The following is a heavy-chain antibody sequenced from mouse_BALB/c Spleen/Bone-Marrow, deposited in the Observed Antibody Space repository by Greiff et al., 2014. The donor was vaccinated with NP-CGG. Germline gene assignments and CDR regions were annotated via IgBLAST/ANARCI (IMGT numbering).Heavy chain of an antibody. D-gene: IGHD1-1*01. V-gene: IGHV4-1*02. CDR2: INPDSSTI. CDR3: ARLNYYGSLFV. Sequence: DVKLQESGGGLVQPGGSLKLSCAASGFDFSGYWMSWVRQAPGKGLEWIGEINPDSSTINYTPSLKDKFIISRDSAKNTLYLQMSKVRSEDTALYYCARLNYYGSLFVWGAGTTVTVSS. CDR1: GFDFSGYW. J-gene: IGHJ1*01.